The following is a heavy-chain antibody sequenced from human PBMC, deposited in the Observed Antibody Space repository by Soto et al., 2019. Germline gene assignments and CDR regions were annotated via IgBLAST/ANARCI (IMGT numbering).Heavy chain of an antibody. D-gene: IGHD3-3*01. CDR2: IYPGDSET. V-gene: IGHV5-51*01. J-gene: IGHJ4*02. CDR1: GYTVTSYW. Sequence: EVQLVQSGAEIKKPGASLKISCQASGYTVTSYWIGWVRQKPGKGLEWMGIIYPGDSETLYSPSFQGQVSISADTSITTAYLQWNNLQASDTAMYYCARLNAVFGVGVNWGQGTLVTVSS. CDR3: ARLNAVFGVGVN.